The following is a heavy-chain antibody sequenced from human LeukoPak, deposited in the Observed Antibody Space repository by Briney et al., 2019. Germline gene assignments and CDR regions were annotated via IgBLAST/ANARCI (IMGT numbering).Heavy chain of an antibody. Sequence: SGGSLRLSCAASGFTFSNYEMNWVRQAPGKGLEWVSYISSSSSTIYYADSVKGRFTISRDNAKNSLYLQMNSLRAEDTAVYYCARGGAAMVSYYFDYWGQGTLVTVSS. D-gene: IGHD5-18*01. V-gene: IGHV3-48*01. CDR2: ISSSSSTI. CDR3: ARGGAAMVSYYFDY. CDR1: GFTFSNYE. J-gene: IGHJ4*02.